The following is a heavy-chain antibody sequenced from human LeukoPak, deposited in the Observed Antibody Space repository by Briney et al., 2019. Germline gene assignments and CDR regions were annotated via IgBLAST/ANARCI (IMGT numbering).Heavy chain of an antibody. Sequence: ATVKVSCKGSVCTYSSCAISWVRQAPGQGREWMGRIIPIFDTANYAQKFQGRVTITADKSTSTAYMELSSLRSEDTAVYYCARIPYCSSTSCYAGKYNWFDPCGQGTLVTVSS. J-gene: IGHJ5*02. V-gene: IGHV1-69*06. CDR1: VCTYSSCA. D-gene: IGHD2-2*01. CDR2: IIPIFDTA. CDR3: ARIPYCSSTSCYAGKYNWFDP.